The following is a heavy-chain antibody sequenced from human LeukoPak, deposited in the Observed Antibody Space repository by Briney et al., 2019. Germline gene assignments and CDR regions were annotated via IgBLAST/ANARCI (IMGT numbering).Heavy chain of an antibody. CDR1: GYTFTCYY. CDR3: ARARRFGIRGSGYYYRGLVEQHTSFDP. CDR2: INPNSGGT. D-gene: IGHD3-22*01. Sequence: GASVKVSCKASGYTFTCYYMHWVGQAPGQGREWMGWINPNSGGTNYAQKFQGRVTMTRDTSIRTAYMELSRLRSDDTAVYYCARARRFGIRGSGYYYRGLVEQHTSFDPWGQGTLVTVSS. J-gene: IGHJ5*02. V-gene: IGHV1-2*02.